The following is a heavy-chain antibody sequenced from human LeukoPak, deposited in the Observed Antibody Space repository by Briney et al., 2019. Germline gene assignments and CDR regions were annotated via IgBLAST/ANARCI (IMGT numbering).Heavy chain of an antibody. CDR1: GFTFSSYA. CDR3: AKNPRYYYDSSGYLGYFDY. D-gene: IGHD3-22*01. V-gene: IGHV3-23*01. J-gene: IGHJ4*02. Sequence: PGGSLRLSCAASGFTFSSYAMSWVRQAPGKGLEWVSAISGSGGSTYYADSVKGRFTISRDNSKNTLYLQMNSLRAEDTAVYYCAKNPRYYYDSSGYLGYFDYWGQGTLVTVSS. CDR2: ISGSGGST.